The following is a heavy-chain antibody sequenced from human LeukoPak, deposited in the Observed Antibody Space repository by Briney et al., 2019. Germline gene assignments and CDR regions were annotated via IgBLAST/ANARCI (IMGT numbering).Heavy chain of an antibody. D-gene: IGHD3-10*01. J-gene: IGHJ4*02. CDR1: GGSISSGGYY. V-gene: IGHV4-31*03. Sequence: PSETLSLTRTVSGGSISSGGYYTNWIRQHPGKRLEWIGYLYYSGSTYYNPSLKNRVTISVNTSENQFSLKLSSVTAADTALYYCASGSTVRNGFDYWGQGTLVTVSS. CDR3: ASGSTVRNGFDY. CDR2: LYYSGST.